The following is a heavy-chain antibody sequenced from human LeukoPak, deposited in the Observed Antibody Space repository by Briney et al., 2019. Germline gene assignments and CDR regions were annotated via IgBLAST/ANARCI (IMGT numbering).Heavy chain of an antibody. J-gene: IGHJ4*02. CDR1: GFTFSSYA. D-gene: IGHD3-22*01. CDR2: ISGSGGST. V-gene: IGHV3-23*01. CDR3: ALTYYYDSSGYYYGDFDY. Sequence: PGGSLRLSCAASGFTFSSYAMSWVRQAPGKGLEWVSAISGSGGSTYYADSVKGRFTISRDNSKNTLYLQTNSLRAEDTAVYYCALTYYYDSSGYYYGDFDYWGQGTLVTVSS.